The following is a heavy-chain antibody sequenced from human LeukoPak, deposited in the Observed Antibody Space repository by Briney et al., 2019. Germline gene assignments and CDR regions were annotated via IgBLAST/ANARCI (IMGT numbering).Heavy chain of an antibody. CDR3: ARGVYIAAAQYGY. CDR2: IYYSGTT. J-gene: IGHJ4*02. V-gene: IGHV4-59*01. CDR1: GGSISSYY. Sequence: SETLSLTCTVSGGSISSYYWSWIRQPPGKGLEWIGYIYYSGTTNYNPSLKSRVTISVDTTKNQFSLKLSSVTAADTAVYYCARGVYIAAAQYGYWGQGTLVTVSS. D-gene: IGHD6-13*01.